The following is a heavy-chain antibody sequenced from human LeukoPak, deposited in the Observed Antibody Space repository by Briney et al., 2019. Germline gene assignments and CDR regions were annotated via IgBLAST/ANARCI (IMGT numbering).Heavy chain of an antibody. D-gene: IGHD1-26*01. CDR2: ISGSGSTI. J-gene: IGHJ4*02. V-gene: IGHV3-48*03. CDR3: ARSGISGSYYAY. CDR1: GFTFSNYE. Sequence: GGSLRLSCAASGFTFSNYETNWVRQAPGRGLEWISYISGSGSTIYYADSVKGRFTITRDNAKKSLYLQMNSLRAEDTAVYYCARSGISGSYYAYWGQGTLVTVSS.